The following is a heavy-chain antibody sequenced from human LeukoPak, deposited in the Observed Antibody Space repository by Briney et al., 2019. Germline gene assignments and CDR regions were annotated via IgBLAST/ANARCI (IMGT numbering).Heavy chain of an antibody. D-gene: IGHD3-9*01. CDR1: GGSISSSGYY. J-gene: IGHJ2*01. Sequence: SETLSLTCTVSGGSISSSGYYWSWIRQPPGKGLEWIGEINHSGSTNYNPSLKSRVTISVDTSKNQFSLKLSSVTAADTAVYYCARRDHFDWFTYWYFDLWGRGTLVTVSS. CDR2: INHSGST. CDR3: ARRDHFDWFTYWYFDL. V-gene: IGHV4-39*07.